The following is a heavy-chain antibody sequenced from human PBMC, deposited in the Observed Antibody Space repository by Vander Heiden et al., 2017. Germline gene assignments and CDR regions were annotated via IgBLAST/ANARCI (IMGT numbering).Heavy chain of an antibody. J-gene: IGHJ1*01. D-gene: IGHD3-10*01. V-gene: IGHV4-4*07. CDR2: IYSSGST. CDR1: GGSISNYY. Sequence: QVQLQESGPGLVKPSETLSLTCTVSGGSISNYYWSWIRQPAGKGLGWIGRIYSSGSTNYNPSLKSRVTMSVDTSKNQFSLKLSSVTAADTAVYYCARIDGSGSYVYFQHWGQGTLVTVSS. CDR3: ARIDGSGSYVYFQH.